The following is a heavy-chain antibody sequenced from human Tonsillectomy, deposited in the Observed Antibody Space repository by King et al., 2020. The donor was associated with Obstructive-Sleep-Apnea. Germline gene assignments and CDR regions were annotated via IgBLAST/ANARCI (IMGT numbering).Heavy chain of an antibody. CDR3: AKDLDYYDSSGLFDY. D-gene: IGHD3-22*01. CDR2: ITGSGGRT. J-gene: IGHJ4*02. CDR1: GFTFSNYA. Sequence: VQLVESGGGLVQPGGSLRLSCAASGFTFSNYALSWFRQAPGKGLEWVSAITGSGGRTNYADSVKGRFTISSDNSKNTLYLQMNSLRAEDTAVYYCAKDLDYYDSSGLFDYWGQGTLVTVSS. V-gene: IGHV3-23*04.